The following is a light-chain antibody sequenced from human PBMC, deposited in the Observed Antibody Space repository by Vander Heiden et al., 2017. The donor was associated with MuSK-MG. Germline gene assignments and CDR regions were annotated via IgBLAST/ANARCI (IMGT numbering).Light chain of an antibody. CDR3: QAWDSGSV. CDR1: DLGRKY. Sequence: SYELTQPPPVSVSPGQTASITCSGEDLGRKYVCWYQQRPGQSPVLVIYQDNKRPSGVPERFSGSNSGNTATLTITETQPMDEADYHCQAWDSGSVFGGGTKLTVL. V-gene: IGLV3-1*01. J-gene: IGLJ2*01. CDR2: QDN.